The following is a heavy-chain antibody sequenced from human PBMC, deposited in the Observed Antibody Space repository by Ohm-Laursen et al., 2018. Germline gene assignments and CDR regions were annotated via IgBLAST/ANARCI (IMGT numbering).Heavy chain of an antibody. CDR1: GFTFSTYP. CDR3: ARDPIDNNGYNPDY. CDR2: ADSGGSAT. D-gene: IGHD1-14*01. V-gene: IGHV3-74*01. J-gene: IGHJ4*02. Sequence: GSLRLSCTASGFTFSTYPMHWVRQGPGKGVVWVSRADSGGSATSYADSVKGRFTISRDNAKNTLYLQMNSLRAEDTAIYYCARDPIDNNGYNPDYWGQGTLVTVSS.